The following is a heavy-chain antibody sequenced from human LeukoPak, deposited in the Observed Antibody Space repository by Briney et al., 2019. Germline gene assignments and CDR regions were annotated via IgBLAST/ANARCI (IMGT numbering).Heavy chain of an antibody. V-gene: IGHV3-23*01. CDR1: GFTFSSYA. CDR3: ATFGYNWNLGY. J-gene: IGHJ4*02. Sequence: GGSLRLSCAASGFTFSSYAMSWVRQAPGKGLEWVSAISGSGGSTYYADSVKGRFTISRDNAKNTVYLQMNSLRAEDTAVYYCATFGYNWNLGYWGQGTLVTVSS. CDR2: ISGSGGST. D-gene: IGHD1-20*01.